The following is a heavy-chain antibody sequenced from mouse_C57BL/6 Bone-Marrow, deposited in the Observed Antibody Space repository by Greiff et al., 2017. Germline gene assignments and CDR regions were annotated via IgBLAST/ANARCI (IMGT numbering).Heavy chain of an antibody. J-gene: IGHJ2*01. D-gene: IGHD1-1*01. CDR2: IDPETGGT. CDR1: GYTFTDYE. Sequence: QVHVKQSGAELVRPGASVTLSCKASGYTFTDYEMHWVKQTPVHGLEWIGAIDPETGGTAYNQKFKGKAILTADKSSSTAYMELRSLTSEDSAVYYCTRETEIYYGSSYDYFDYWGQGTTLTVSS. CDR3: TRETEIYYGSSYDYFDY. V-gene: IGHV1-15*01.